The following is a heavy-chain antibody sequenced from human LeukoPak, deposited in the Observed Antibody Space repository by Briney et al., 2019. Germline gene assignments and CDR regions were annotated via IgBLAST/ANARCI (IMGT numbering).Heavy chain of an antibody. Sequence: ASVKVSCKASGYTFTSYAVHWVRQAPGQRLEWMGWINAGNGNTKYSQKFQGRVTITRDTSASTAYMELSSLRSEDTAVYYCARVVGTDYYGSGSPDPWGQGTLVTVSS. V-gene: IGHV1-3*01. D-gene: IGHD3-10*01. J-gene: IGHJ5*02. CDR1: GYTFTSYA. CDR2: INAGNGNT. CDR3: ARVVGTDYYGSGSPDP.